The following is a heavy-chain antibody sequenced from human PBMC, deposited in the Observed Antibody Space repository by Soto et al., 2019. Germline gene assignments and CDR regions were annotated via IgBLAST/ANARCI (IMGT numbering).Heavy chain of an antibody. J-gene: IGHJ4*02. V-gene: IGHV3-7*03. Sequence: EVQLVESGGDLVQPGGSLRLSCAASGFTFSSYWMAWVRQSPGKGLEWVASMNQHGSDIQYVDTVRGRFTITKDNARNLLYLQMNDLMVEETAIYYCATDTYCPATCYRGHGNCGQGTLVTVSS. CDR3: ATDTYCPATCYRGHGN. D-gene: IGHD2-8*02. CDR2: MNQHGSDI. CDR1: GFTFSSYW.